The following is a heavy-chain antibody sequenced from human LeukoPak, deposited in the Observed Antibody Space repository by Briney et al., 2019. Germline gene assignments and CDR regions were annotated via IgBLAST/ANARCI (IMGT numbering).Heavy chain of an antibody. J-gene: IGHJ4*02. V-gene: IGHV3-7*01. Sequence: GGSLRLSCAASGFTFGVSWMSWVRQAPGKGREWVVNIKEDGGVKNYVDSVKGRLTISRDNAKSSLFLQMNNLRVEDTAVYYCVKDRGWNTFDYWGQGTLVTVSS. CDR1: GFTFGVSW. CDR3: VKDRGWNTFDY. D-gene: IGHD1/OR15-1a*01. CDR2: IKEDGGVK.